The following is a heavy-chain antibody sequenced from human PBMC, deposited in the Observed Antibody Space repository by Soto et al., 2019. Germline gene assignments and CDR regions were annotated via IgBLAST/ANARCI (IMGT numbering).Heavy chain of an antibody. CDR3: AKSGYTPNNWFDP. D-gene: IGHD5-18*01. CDR1: GFTFSNYV. V-gene: IGHV3-23*01. Sequence: LRLSCAASGFTFSNYVMSWVRQAPGKGLEWVSYISNTGGRTNYADSVKGRFSISRDNSKNTLYLQMNSLRAEDTAIYYCAKSGYTPNNWFDPWGQGTLVTVSS. CDR2: ISNTGGRT. J-gene: IGHJ5*02.